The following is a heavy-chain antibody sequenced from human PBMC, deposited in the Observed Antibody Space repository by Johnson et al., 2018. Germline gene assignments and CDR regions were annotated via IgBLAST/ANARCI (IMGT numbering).Heavy chain of an antibody. CDR1: GITSSRFA. Sequence: VQLVESGGGLVQPGGSXRLSCAASGITSSRFAMTWVRQAPGKGLEWVAVIWYDGSNKYYADSVKGRFTISRDNSKNTLYLQMNSLRAEDTAVYYCACHLGFGSDAFDIWGQGTMVTVSS. V-gene: IGHV3-33*08. CDR2: IWYDGSNK. CDR3: ACHLGFGSDAFDI. D-gene: IGHD3-10*01. J-gene: IGHJ3*02.